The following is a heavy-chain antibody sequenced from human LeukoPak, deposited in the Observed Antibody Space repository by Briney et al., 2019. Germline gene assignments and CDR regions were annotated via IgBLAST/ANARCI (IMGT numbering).Heavy chain of an antibody. CDR1: GFTFSTYG. CDR3: AKDPGYYYYMDV. V-gene: IGHV3-30*02. Sequence: PGGSLRLSCAASGFTFSTYGMHWVRQAPGKGLELVAFIRSDGSNKYYADSVKGRFTISRDNSKNTLYLQVSSLRAEDTAVYYCAKDPGYYYYMDVWGKGTTVTISS. J-gene: IGHJ6*03. CDR2: IRSDGSNK.